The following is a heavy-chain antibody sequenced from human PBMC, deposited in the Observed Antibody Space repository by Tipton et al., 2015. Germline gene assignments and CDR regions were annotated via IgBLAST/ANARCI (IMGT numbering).Heavy chain of an antibody. D-gene: IGHD6-13*01. CDR2: VSNSGNTI. Sequence: SLRLSCAASGFTLSDYYMSWIRQAPGKGLEWISYVSNSGNTIYYADSVKGRFTISRDNAKNSLYLQMNSLRAEDTALYYCAKDSSGPLAAAGSSFDYWGQGTLVTVSS. CDR3: AKDSSGPLAAAGSSFDY. J-gene: IGHJ4*02. CDR1: GFTLSDYY. V-gene: IGHV3-11*01.